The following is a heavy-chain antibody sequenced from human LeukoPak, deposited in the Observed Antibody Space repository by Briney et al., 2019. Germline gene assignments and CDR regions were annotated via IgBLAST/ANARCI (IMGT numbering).Heavy chain of an antibody. CDR1: GFTFSAYA. CDR2: ISGSGNST. D-gene: IGHD2-2*01. CDR3: AKDGDILLVPAAIRYFDY. Sequence: GGSLRLSCAASGFTFSAYAMSWVRQAPGKGLEWVSAISGSGNSTYYADSVRGRFTISRDNSKNTLYLQMNSLRAEDTAVYYCAKDGDILLVPAAIRYFDYWGQGTLVTVSS. V-gene: IGHV3-23*01. J-gene: IGHJ4*02.